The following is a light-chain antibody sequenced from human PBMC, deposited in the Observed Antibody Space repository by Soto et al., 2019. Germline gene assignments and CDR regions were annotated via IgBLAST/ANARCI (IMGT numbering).Light chain of an antibody. CDR1: SSDVGGYNY. J-gene: IGLJ2*01. CDR2: EVT. CDR3: SSYTSSNTLAV. Sequence: QSALTQPASVSGSPGQSITISCTGTSSDVGGYNYVSWYQQHPGKAPKVMIYEVTNRPSGVSNRFSGSKSGNTASLTISGLQAEDEADYYCSSYTSSNTLAVFGGGTQLTVL. V-gene: IGLV2-14*01.